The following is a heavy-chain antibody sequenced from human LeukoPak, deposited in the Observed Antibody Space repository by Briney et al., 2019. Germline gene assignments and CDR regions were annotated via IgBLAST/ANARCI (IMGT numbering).Heavy chain of an antibody. V-gene: IGHV3-66*01. CDR1: GFTVSKNY. Sequence: GGSLRLSCAASGFTVSKNYMNWVRQAPGKGLEWVSVIYSGGSTYYADSVKGRFTISRDNSKNTLYLQMNSLRAEDTAVYYCAREQTFPYFDSWGRGTLVTVSS. CDR2: IYSGGST. D-gene: IGHD3-16*01. J-gene: IGHJ4*02. CDR3: AREQTFPYFDS.